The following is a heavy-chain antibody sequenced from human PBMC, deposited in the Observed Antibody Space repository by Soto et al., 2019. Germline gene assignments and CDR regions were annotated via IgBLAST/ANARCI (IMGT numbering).Heavy chain of an antibody. CDR1: GGSSSRYY. CDR3: ARVRYCSGGSCAGYFDY. D-gene: IGHD2-15*01. CDR2: IYYSGST. J-gene: IGHJ4*02. V-gene: IGHV4-59*12. Sequence: PSETLSLTCTVSGGSSSRYYWSWIRQPPGKGLEWIGYIYYSGSTNYNPSLKSRVTISVDTSKNQFSLKLSSVTAADTAVYYCARVRYCSGGSCAGYFDYWGQGTLVTVSS.